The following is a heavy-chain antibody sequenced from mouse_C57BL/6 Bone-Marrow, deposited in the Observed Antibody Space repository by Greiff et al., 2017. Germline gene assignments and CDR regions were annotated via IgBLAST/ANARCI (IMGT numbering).Heavy chain of an antibody. CDR2: INYDGSST. CDR3: ARDQTRTNSVYWYFDV. V-gene: IGHV5-16*01. Sequence: EVLLVESGGGLVKPGGSLKLSCAASGFTFSDYGMHWVRQVPEKGLEWVSNINYDGSSTYYLDSLKSRFIISRDNEKNILYLQMSSLKSEDTATYYVARDQTRTNSVYWYFDVWGTGTTVTVSS. D-gene: IGHD4-1*01. CDR1: GFTFSDYG. J-gene: IGHJ1*03.